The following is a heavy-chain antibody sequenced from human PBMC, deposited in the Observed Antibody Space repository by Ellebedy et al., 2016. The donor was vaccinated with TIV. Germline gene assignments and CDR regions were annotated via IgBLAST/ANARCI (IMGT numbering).Heavy chain of an antibody. D-gene: IGHD1-26*01. V-gene: IGHV1-46*01. CDR2: IDPSDGST. Sequence: AASVKVSCKASGYSFTTYYIHWVRQSPGHGLEWMGLIDPSDGSTTSPLKFRARITMTRDKSTDTLYMEMSSLSNDDTAVYYCARGRGVGETVDFWGQGTPVTVSS. CDR3: ARGRGVGETVDF. J-gene: IGHJ4*02. CDR1: GYSFTTYY.